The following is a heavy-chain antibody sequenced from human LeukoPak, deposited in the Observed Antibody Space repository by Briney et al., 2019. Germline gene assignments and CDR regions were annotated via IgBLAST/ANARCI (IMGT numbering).Heavy chain of an antibody. CDR2: IYYSGST. CDR1: GYSISSGYY. J-gene: IGHJ5*02. V-gene: IGHV4-38-2*02. D-gene: IGHD5/OR15-5a*01. Sequence: SETLSLTCTVSGYSISSGYYWGWIRQPPGKGLEWIGSIYYSGSTYYNPSLKSRVTISVDTSKNQFSLKLSSVTTADTAVYYCARDSDVSGYSVSWFDPWGQGTLVTVSS. CDR3: ARDSDVSGYSVSWFDP.